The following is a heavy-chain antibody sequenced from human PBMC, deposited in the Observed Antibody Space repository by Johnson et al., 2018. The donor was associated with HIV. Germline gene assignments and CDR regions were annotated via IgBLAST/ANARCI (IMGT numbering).Heavy chain of an antibody. CDR3: TKERGTATTWYTREALDI. CDR1: GFSVTSND. V-gene: IGHV3-53*01. J-gene: IGHJ3*02. Sequence: VQLVESGGGLIQPGGSLRLSCAASGFSVTSNDMNWVRRAPGKGLEWVSGFYSDGGTYYAASVKGRFTISRDNSKNTLFLQMNSLRAEDTAIYSCTKERGTATTWYTREALDIWGQGTMVAVSS. D-gene: IGHD1-1*01. CDR2: FYSDGGT.